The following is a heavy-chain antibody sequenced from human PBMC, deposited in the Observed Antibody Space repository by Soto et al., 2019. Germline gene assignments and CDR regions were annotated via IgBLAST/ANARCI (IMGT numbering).Heavy chain of an antibody. J-gene: IGHJ4*02. Sequence: GSLRLSCAASGFTFSSYWMSWVRQAAWEGLEWVANIKQDGSEKYYVDSVKGRFTISRDNSKNSLYLQMNSLRAEDTAVYYCVRLYYYDSPFDYWVQGTLVIVS. CDR1: GFTFSSYW. V-gene: IGHV3-7*01. D-gene: IGHD3-22*01. CDR2: IKQDGSEK. CDR3: VRLYYYDSPFDY.